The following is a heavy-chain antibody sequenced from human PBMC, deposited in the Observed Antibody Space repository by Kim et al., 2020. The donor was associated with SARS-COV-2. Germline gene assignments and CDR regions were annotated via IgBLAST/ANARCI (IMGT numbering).Heavy chain of an antibody. Sequence: SETLSLTCAVYGGSFSGYYWSWIRQPPGKGLEWIGEINHSGSTNYNPSLKSRVTISVDTSKNQFSLKLSSVTAADTAVYYCARGVRYGSGRSGVDYWGQGTLVTVSS. J-gene: IGHJ4*02. CDR3: ARGVRYGSGRSGVDY. V-gene: IGHV4-34*01. CDR1: GGSFSGYY. D-gene: IGHD3-10*01. CDR2: INHSGST.